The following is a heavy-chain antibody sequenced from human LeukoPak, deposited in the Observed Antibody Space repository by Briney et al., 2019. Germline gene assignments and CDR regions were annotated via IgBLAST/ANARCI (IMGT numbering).Heavy chain of an antibody. Sequence: PSETLSLTCAVYGGSFSGYYWNWIRQPPGKGLEWVGDINHSGSNNYNPYLKSRVTITVDTNKDQFSLKLTSVTAADTAVYYCARGYRSGFNWFDPWGQGTLVTVSS. CDR3: ARGYRSGFNWFDP. D-gene: IGHD6-19*01. J-gene: IGHJ5*02. CDR2: INHSGSN. CDR1: GGSFSGYY. V-gene: IGHV4-34*01.